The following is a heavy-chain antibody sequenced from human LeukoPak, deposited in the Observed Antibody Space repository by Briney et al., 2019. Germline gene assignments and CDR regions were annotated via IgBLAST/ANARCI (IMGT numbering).Heavy chain of an antibody. Sequence: GESLKISCKASGYRLTNYWIAWVRQTPGRGLEWMGIIYPGDSDTRYSPSIQGQVTISADKSISTAYMQWNSLKASDTATYYCGRCRSGHGFDAFDVWGQGTKVIVSS. CDR2: IYPGDSDT. J-gene: IGHJ3*01. V-gene: IGHV5-51*01. D-gene: IGHD6-19*01. CDR1: GYRLTNYW. CDR3: GRCRSGHGFDAFDV.